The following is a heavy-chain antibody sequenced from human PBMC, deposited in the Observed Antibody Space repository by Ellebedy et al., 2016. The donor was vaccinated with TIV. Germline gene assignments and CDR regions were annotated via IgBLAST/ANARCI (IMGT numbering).Heavy chain of an antibody. CDR2: SHYTGNS. CDR3: GGAVLGTYGIDV. Sequence: SETLSLTXTVFDGSINNHYWSWVRQPPGKGLEWIGFSHYTGNSNYNPSIKSRASLSVDTPSNQFSLRLTPVTAADTAVYYCGGAVLGTYGIDVWGQGTTVTVSS. V-gene: IGHV4-59*11. D-gene: IGHD1-7*01. J-gene: IGHJ6*02. CDR1: DGSINNHY.